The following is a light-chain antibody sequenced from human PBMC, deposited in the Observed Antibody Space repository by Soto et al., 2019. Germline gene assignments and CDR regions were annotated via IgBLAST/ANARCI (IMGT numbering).Light chain of an antibody. V-gene: IGKV3-20*01. CDR1: QPVSSNF. J-gene: IGKJ5*01. Sequence: ELVLTQSPGTLSLSPGESAALSCRASQPVSSNFLAWYQQKPGQAPRLLIYGVSSRASGIPDRFFGSVSGTDFTLTINRLEPEDFAVYYYQKYANSPITFGQGTRLEIK. CDR2: GVS. CDR3: QKYANSPIT.